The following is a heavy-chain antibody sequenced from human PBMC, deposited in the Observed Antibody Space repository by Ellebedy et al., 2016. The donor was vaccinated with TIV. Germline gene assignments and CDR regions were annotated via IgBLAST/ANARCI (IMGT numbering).Heavy chain of an antibody. CDR1: GGTFSSYA. CDR3: ARAYGDYDPPYFDY. CDR2: FDPEDGET. V-gene: IGHV1-24*01. J-gene: IGHJ4*02. D-gene: IGHD4-17*01. Sequence: ASVKVSXXASGGTFSSYAISWVRQAPGQGLEWMGGFDPEDGETIYAQKFQGRVTMTEDTSTDTAYMELSSLRSEDTAVYYCARAYGDYDPPYFDYWGQGTLVTVSS.